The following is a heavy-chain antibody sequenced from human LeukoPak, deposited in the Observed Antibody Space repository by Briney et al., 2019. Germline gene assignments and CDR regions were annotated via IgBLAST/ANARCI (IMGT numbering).Heavy chain of an antibody. Sequence: SETLSLTCAVYGGSFSGYYWSWIRQPPGKGLEWIGEINHSGSTNYIPPLKSRVTISVDTSTNQFSLKLSSVTAADTAVYYCARGNYYGSGTLGAFDIWGQGTMVTVSS. CDR1: GGSFSGYY. D-gene: IGHD3-10*01. CDR3: ARGNYYGSGTLGAFDI. CDR2: INHSGST. V-gene: IGHV4-34*01. J-gene: IGHJ3*02.